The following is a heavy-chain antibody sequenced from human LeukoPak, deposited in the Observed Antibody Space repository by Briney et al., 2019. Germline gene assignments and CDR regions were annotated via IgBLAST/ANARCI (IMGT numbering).Heavy chain of an antibody. CDR1: GGTFSSYA. V-gene: IGHV1-69*05. Sequence: SVKVSCKASGGTFSSYAISWVRQAPGQGLEWMGGIIPIFGTANYAQKFQGRVTITTDEYTSTAYMELSSLRSEDTAVYYCARGTAAAGDNWFDPWGQGTLVTVSS. CDR2: IIPIFGTA. D-gene: IGHD6-13*01. CDR3: ARGTAAAGDNWFDP. J-gene: IGHJ5*02.